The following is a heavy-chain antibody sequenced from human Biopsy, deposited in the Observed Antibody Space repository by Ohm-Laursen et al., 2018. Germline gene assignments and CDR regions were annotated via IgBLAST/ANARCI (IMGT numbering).Heavy chain of an antibody. Sequence: GSLRLSCSASGFTFSNYAMSWVRQAPGKGLEWLSTISGSGATPYYADSVKGRFTISRDNSKNMLYLQMNSLRAEDTAVYYCARPNLREWELHNAFDIWGQGTMVTVSS. CDR2: ISGSGATP. V-gene: IGHV3-23*01. CDR3: ARPNLREWELHNAFDI. D-gene: IGHD1-26*01. J-gene: IGHJ3*02. CDR1: GFTFSNYA.